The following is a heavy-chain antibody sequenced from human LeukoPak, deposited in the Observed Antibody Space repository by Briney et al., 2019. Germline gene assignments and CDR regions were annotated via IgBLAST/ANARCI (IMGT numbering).Heavy chain of an antibody. CDR2: INPNSGGT. J-gene: IGHJ6*02. Sequence: ASVKVSCKASGYTFTGYYMHWVRQAPGQGLEWMGWINPNSGGTNYAQKFQGRVTMTRDTSISTAYMELSRLRSDDTAVYYCARESQDVYSYGTPYYYYGMDVWGQGTTVTVSS. D-gene: IGHD5-18*01. V-gene: IGHV1-2*02. CDR3: ARESQDVYSYGTPYYYYGMDV. CDR1: GYTFTGYY.